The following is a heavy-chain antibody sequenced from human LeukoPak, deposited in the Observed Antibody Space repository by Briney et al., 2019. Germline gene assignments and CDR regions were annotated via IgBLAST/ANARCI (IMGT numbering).Heavy chain of an antibody. CDR3: ARVQFYYDSSGYSRPAANYYFDY. Sequence: GGSLRLSCAASGLTVSSNYMSWVRQAPGKGLEWVSVIYSGGDIYYADSVKGRFTISRDNAKNSLYLQMNSLRAEDTAVYYCARVQFYYDSSGYSRPAANYYFDYWGQGTLVTVSS. J-gene: IGHJ4*02. CDR2: IYSGGDI. V-gene: IGHV3-53*01. D-gene: IGHD3-22*01. CDR1: GLTVSSNY.